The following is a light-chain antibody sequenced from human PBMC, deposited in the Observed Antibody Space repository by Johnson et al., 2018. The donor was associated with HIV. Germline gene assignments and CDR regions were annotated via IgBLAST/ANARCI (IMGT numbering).Light chain of an antibody. Sequence: QSVLTQPPSVSAAPGQKVTISCSGSSSNIGNNYVSWHQKFPGAAPKVLIYDNNKRPSGIPDRISGSKSGTSATLGITGLQTGDEADYYCGTWDSSLSSYVFGTGTKVTVL. CDR3: GTWDSSLSSYV. V-gene: IGLV1-51*01. CDR2: DNN. CDR1: SSNIGNNY. J-gene: IGLJ1*01.